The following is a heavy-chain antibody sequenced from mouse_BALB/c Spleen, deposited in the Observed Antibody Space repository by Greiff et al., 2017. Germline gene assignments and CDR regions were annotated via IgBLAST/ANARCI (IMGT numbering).Heavy chain of an antibody. CDR1: GYAFTSYN. J-gene: IGHJ4*01. CDR3: ARGGNYAGAMDY. CDR2: IDPYNGGT. V-gene: IGHV1S135*01. Sequence: VQLKESGPELVKPGASVKVSCKASGYAFTSYNMYWVKQSHGKSLEWIGYIDPYNGGTSYNQKFKGKATLTVDKSSSTAYMHLNSLTSEDSAVYYGARGGNYAGAMDYWGQGTSVTVSS. D-gene: IGHD2-1*01.